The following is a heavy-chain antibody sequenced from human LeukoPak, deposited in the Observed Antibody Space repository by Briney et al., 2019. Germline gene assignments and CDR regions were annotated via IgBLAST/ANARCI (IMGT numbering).Heavy chain of an antibody. D-gene: IGHD5-24*01. V-gene: IGHV1-69*05. Sequence: SVKVSCKASGGTFSSYAISWVRQAPGQGLEWMGGIIPIFGTANYAQKFQGRVTITTDESTSTAYMELNSLRSEDTAVYYCALGGVATTNPDAFDIWGQGTMVTVSS. J-gene: IGHJ3*02. CDR3: ALGGVATTNPDAFDI. CDR2: IIPIFGTA. CDR1: GGTFSSYA.